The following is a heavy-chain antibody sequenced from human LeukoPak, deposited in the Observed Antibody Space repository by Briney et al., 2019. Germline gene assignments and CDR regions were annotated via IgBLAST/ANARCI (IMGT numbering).Heavy chain of an antibody. CDR3: ARVGCSSTSCYCDY. J-gene: IGHJ4*02. Sequence: SETLSLTCAVYGGSFSDYYWSWIRQPPGKGLEWIGYIYYSGSTNYNPSLKSRVTISVDTSKNQFSLKLSSVTAADTAVYYCARVGCSSTSCYCDYWGQGTLVTVSS. V-gene: IGHV4-59*01. CDR1: GGSFSDYY. D-gene: IGHD2-2*01. CDR2: IYYSGST.